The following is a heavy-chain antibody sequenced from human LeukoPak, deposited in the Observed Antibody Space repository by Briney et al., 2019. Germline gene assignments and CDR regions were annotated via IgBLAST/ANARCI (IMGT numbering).Heavy chain of an antibody. CDR3: ARDEYSSSWYY. J-gene: IGHJ4*02. CDR1: GFTFSSYA. CDR2: ISYDGSNK. Sequence: GGSLRLSCAASGFTFSSYAMHWVRKAPGKGLEWVAVISYDGSNKYYADSVKGRFTISRDNSKNTLYLQMNSLRAEDTAVYYCARDEYSSSWYYWGQGTLVTVSS. V-gene: IGHV3-30-3*01. D-gene: IGHD6-13*01.